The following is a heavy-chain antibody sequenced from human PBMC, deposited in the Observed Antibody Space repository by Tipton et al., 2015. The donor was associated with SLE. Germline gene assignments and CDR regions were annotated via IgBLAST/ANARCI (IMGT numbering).Heavy chain of an antibody. CDR2: INHSGSP. J-gene: IGHJ3*02. CDR3: AAVWYYDFGWDDAFDI. D-gene: IGHD3-3*01. V-gene: IGHV4-34*01. CDR1: GGSFSGYY. Sequence: TLSLTCAVYGGSFSGYYWSWIRQPPGKGLEWIGEINHSGSPNYNPSLKSRVTISVDTSRNQFSLKLSSVTAADTAVYYCAAVWYYDFGWDDAFDIWGQGTLVTVSS.